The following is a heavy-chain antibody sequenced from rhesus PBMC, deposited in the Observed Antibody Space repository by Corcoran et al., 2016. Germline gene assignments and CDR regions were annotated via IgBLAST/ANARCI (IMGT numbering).Heavy chain of an antibody. CDR2: IRSGGST. CDR3: ARLTTGAATGSYFDY. V-gene: IGHV4-160*01. CDR1: GGSVSGYW. Sequence: QVQLQQWGEGLVKPSATLSLTCAVYGGSVSGYWWGWIRRPPGEGLEWMGLIRSGGSTNYNPSLKSRVTISINTSKNQFSLKLSSVTAVDTAVYYCARLTTGAATGSYFDYWGQGVLVTVSS. D-gene: IGHD4-29*01. J-gene: IGHJ4*01.